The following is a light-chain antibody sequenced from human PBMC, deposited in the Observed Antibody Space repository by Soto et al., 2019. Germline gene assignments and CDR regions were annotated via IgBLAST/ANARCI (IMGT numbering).Light chain of an antibody. J-gene: IGKJ4*01. V-gene: IGKV3D-20*02. CDR3: QQRSNWPSLT. CDR2: GAS. CDR1: QSVSSSY. Sequence: EIVLTQSPGTLYFSQVERSTLSCSAIQSVSSSYLAWYQQKPGQAPRLLIYGASSRATGIPDRFSGSGSGTDFTLTISSLEPEDFAVYYCQQRSNWPSLTFGGGTKVDIK.